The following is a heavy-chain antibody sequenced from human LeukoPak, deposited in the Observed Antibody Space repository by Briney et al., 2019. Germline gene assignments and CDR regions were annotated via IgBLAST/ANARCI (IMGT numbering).Heavy chain of an antibody. D-gene: IGHD6-13*01. CDR3: ARTEYSSSWYYYMDV. CDR1: GYIFTSYW. Sequence: HGGARQISCKGSGYIFTSYWIGWERQMPGKGLEGRGIIYPGDSDTRYSPSFQGQVTISADKSISTAYLQWSSLKASDTAMYYCARTEYSSSWYYYMDVWGKGTTVTVSS. CDR2: IYPGDSDT. J-gene: IGHJ6*03. V-gene: IGHV5-51*01.